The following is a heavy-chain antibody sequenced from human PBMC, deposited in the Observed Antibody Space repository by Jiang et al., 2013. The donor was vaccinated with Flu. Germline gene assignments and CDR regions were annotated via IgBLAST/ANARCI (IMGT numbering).Heavy chain of an antibody. CDR1: GYTFSTYA. CDR2: INAGNGDT. Sequence: GAEVKKPGASVRISCKASGYTFSTYAIHWVRQAPGQGLEWMGSINAGNGDTNSAQRFQGRVAISRDTSASTAYMELSSLRYEDTAVYFCARKDVRAGWSYFEYWGRGTQVTVSS. D-gene: IGHD6-19*01. J-gene: IGHJ4*02. V-gene: IGHV1-3*01. CDR3: ARKDVRAGWSYFEY.